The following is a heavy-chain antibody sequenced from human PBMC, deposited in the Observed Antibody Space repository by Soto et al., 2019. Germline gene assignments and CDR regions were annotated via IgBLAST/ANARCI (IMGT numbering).Heavy chain of an antibody. Sequence: GGSLRLSCAASGFTFSSYSTIWVRQAPGKGLEWVSSIRDSGVRTLYADSVKGRFTISRDSSKNTMYLQMNSLRAEDTAVYYCAKFISGDSGYFDYWGQGTLVTVSS. V-gene: IGHV3-23*01. CDR3: AKFISGDSGYFDY. CDR1: GFTFSSYS. CDR2: IRDSGVRT. J-gene: IGHJ4*02. D-gene: IGHD1-20*01.